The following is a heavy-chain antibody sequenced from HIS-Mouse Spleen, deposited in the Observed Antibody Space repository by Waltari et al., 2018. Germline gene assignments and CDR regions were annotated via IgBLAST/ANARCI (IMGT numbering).Heavy chain of an antibody. V-gene: IGHV4-39*07. D-gene: IGHD6-13*01. Sequence: QLQLQESGPGLVKPSETLSLTCTVSGGSISSSSYYWGWIRQPPGKGLEWIGGIYYSGSTSYNPSLKSRVTISVDTSKNQLSLKLSSVTAADTAVYYCAREIPYSSSWYDWYFDLWGRGTLVTVSS. J-gene: IGHJ2*01. CDR2: IYYSGST. CDR1: GGSISSSSYY. CDR3: AREIPYSSSWYDWYFDL.